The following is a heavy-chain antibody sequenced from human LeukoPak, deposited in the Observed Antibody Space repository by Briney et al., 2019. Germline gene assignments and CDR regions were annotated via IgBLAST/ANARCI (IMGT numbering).Heavy chain of an antibody. CDR3: AREPPVWRESLPSRHSDY. V-gene: IGHV3-53*01. CDR2: IYSGGNT. D-gene: IGHD1-26*01. CDR1: GFTVSSYC. J-gene: IGHJ4*02. Sequence: GGSLRLSCKASGFTVSSYCMSWVSQAPGKGLEWVALIYSGGNTDYADSVKGRFTISRDDSKNTLYIQMNSLRAEDTAVYYCAREPPVWRESLPSRHSDYWGQGTLVTVSS.